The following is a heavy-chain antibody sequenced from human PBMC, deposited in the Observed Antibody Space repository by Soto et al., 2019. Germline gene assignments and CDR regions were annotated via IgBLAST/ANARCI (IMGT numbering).Heavy chain of an antibody. CDR3: TTRAERITLIGVVIKAYSYMDA. CDR2: IRSKANSYAT. Sequence: GGSLRLYCAASGFTFSGSAMHWVRQASGKGLEWVGRIRSKANSYATAYAASVKGRFTISRDDSKNTAYLQINSLKTEDPVVYYCTTRAERITLIGVVIKAYSYMDAWGKGTTVTVAS. CDR1: GFTFSGSA. V-gene: IGHV3-73*01. J-gene: IGHJ6*03. D-gene: IGHD3-3*01.